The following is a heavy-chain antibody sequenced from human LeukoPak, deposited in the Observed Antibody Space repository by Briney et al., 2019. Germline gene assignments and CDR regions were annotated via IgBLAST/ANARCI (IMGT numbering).Heavy chain of an antibody. CDR3: AKDWNCSGGSCPFL. J-gene: IGHJ4*02. D-gene: IGHD2-15*01. V-gene: IGHV3-23*01. CDR2: ISGSGGST. CDR1: GFTFSSYA. Sequence: GGSLRLSCAASGFTFSSYAMSWVGQAPGKGLEWVSAISGSGGSTYYADSVKGRFTISRDNSKNTLYLQMNSLRAEDTAVYYCAKDWNCSGGSCPFLWGQGTLVTVSS.